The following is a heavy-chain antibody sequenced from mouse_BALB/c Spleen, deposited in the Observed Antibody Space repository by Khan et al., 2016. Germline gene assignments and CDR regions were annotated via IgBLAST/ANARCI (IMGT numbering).Heavy chain of an antibody. Sequence: EVKLEVSGPGLVKPSQSLSLTCTVTGYSITSDYAWNWIRQFPGNKLEWMGYISYSDSTNYNPSLKSRISITRDTSKNQFFLQLNSVTTEDTARYYCARGMITTFDYWGQGTTLTVSS. CDR2: ISYSDST. J-gene: IGHJ2*01. V-gene: IGHV3-2*02. CDR3: ARGMITTFDY. D-gene: IGHD2-4*01. CDR1: GYSITSDYA.